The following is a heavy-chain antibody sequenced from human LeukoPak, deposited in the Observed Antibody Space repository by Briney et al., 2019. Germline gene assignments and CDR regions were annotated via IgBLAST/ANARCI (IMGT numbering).Heavy chain of an antibody. J-gene: IGHJ5*02. V-gene: IGHV3-23*01. CDR1: GFTFSSYA. Sequence: GGSLRLSCAASGFTFSSYAMSWVRQAPGKGLEWVSAISGSGGSTYYADSVKGRFTISRDNSKNTLYLQMNSLRAEDTAVYYCAKDDYVWRSYRTSPWGQGTLVTVSS. CDR2: ISGSGGST. D-gene: IGHD3-16*02. CDR3: AKDDYVWRSYRTSP.